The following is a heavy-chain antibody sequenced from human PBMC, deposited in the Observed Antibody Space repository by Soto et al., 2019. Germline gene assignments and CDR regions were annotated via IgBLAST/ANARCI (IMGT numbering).Heavy chain of an antibody. D-gene: IGHD6-6*01. Sequence: EVQLAESGGGVARPGGSRSLSCAASGIAFGDYGMTWVRRVPGKGLEWVAGISWNGDNTGHADVAKGRFTISRDNSKKSLLLEMNSLRVEDTAFYYCARGEYTSRRGFDVWGQGTPVTVSS. CDR1: GIAFGDYG. V-gene: IGHV3-20*04. CDR3: ARGEYTSRRGFDV. J-gene: IGHJ6*02. CDR2: ISWNGDNT.